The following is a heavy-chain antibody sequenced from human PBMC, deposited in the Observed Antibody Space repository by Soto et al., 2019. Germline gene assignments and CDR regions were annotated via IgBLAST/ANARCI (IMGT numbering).Heavy chain of an antibody. D-gene: IGHD3-3*01. CDR2: IWFDGSKK. Sequence: QVQLVESGGGVVQPGKSLRLSCAASGFKFRNYAIHWVRQAPGKGLEWLAVIWFDGSKKYYADAVKGPFTISRDNAKNPVYLEMNSLPADDSGVFYCARAPTMTIVDRLDPWGHRPLVPVSS. V-gene: IGHV3-33*01. CDR1: GFKFRNYA. CDR3: ARAPTMTIVDRLDP. J-gene: IGHJ5*02.